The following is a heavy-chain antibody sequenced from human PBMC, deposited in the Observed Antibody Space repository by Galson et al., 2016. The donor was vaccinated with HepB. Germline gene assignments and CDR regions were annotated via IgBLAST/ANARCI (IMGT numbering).Heavy chain of an antibody. J-gene: IGHJ6*02. CDR3: ATKPRYCSGENCYYYGMDV. V-gene: IGHV1-69*13. D-gene: IGHD2-15*01. CDR2: IVLIYVIV. CDR1: GGTFSTYA. Sequence: SVKVSCKASGGTFSTYAISWVRQAPGQGLEWMGGIVLIYVIVKYAQKFQGRVMITADESTGTVYMELSSLRSEDTALYYCATKPRYCSGENCYYYGMDVWGQGTTVTVSS.